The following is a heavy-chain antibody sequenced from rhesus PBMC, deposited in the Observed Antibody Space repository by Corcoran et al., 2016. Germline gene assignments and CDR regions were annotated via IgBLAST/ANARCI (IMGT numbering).Heavy chain of an antibody. CDR3: ARSRSGYSYRNSLDV. Sequence: QVTLKESGPALVKPTQTLTLTCTFSGFSLSTSGTGVGWIRPPPGKALEWTASIYLDDDKYYSTSLKSRLPISKDTSKNQVVLTMTNMDPVDTATYYCARSRSGYSYRNSLDVWGRGVLVTVSS. J-gene: IGHJ5-2*02. CDR1: GFSLSTSGTG. V-gene: IGHV2S1*01. CDR2: IYLDDDK. D-gene: IGHD5-24*01.